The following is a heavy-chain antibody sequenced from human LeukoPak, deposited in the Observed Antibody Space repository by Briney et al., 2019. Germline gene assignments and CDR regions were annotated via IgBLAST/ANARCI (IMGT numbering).Heavy chain of an antibody. CDR2: INHSGST. CDR1: CGSICSYY. D-gene: IGHD3-22*01. Sequence: SEPLSLTCTVSCGSICSYYWGGLRQPPGKGLEWIGEINHSGSTNYNPSLKSRVTISVDTSKNQFSLKLSSVTAAGTVVYYCARGSQYYYDSSGYQPVRYWGQGTLVTVSS. CDR3: ARGSQYYYDSSGYQPVRY. J-gene: IGHJ4*02. V-gene: IGHV4-34*01.